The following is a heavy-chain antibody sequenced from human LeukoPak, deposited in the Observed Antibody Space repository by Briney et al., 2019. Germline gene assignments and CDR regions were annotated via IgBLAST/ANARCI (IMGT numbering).Heavy chain of an antibody. CDR2: IWYDGSNK. V-gene: IGHV3-33*01. Sequence: PGRSLRLSCAASGFTFRSYGMHWVRQAPGEGLEWVGVIWYDGSNKNYADSVKGRFTISRDNSKNTLYLQMNSLRAEDTAVYYCARDRAAAMEYYYMDVWAKGPRSPSP. D-gene: IGHD2-2*01. CDR3: ARDRAAAMEYYYMDV. J-gene: IGHJ6*03. CDR1: GFTFRSYG.